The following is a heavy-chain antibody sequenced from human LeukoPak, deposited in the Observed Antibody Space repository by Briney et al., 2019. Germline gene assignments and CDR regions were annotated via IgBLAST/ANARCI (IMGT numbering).Heavy chain of an antibody. CDR2: FDPEDGET. D-gene: IGHD6-13*01. J-gene: IGHJ5*02. CDR3: ATSSGTWWFDP. Sequence: WASVTVSCKVSGYTLTELSMHWVRQAPGKGVEWMGGFDPEDGETIYAQKFQGRVTMTEDTSTDTAYMELSSLRSEDTAVYYCATSSGTWWFDPWGQGTLVTVSS. CDR1: GYTLTELS. V-gene: IGHV1-24*01.